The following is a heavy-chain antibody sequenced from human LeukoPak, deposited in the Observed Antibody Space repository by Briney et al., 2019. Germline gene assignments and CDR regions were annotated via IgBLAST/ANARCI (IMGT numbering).Heavy chain of an antibody. V-gene: IGHV4-4*07. D-gene: IGHD3-16*02. CDR3: ARAKGAIGNAFDI. CDR2: IYTSGST. J-gene: IGHJ3*02. CDR1: GGSISSYY. Sequence: SEXLSLTCTVSGGSISSYYWSWVRQPAGXXLEWVGRIYTSGSTNYNPSLKSRVTMSVDTSKNQFSLKLSSVTAADTAVYYCARAKGAIGNAFDIWGQGTMVTVSS.